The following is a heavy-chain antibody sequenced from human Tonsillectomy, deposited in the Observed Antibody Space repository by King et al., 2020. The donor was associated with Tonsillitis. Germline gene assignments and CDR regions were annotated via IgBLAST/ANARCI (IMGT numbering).Heavy chain of an antibody. CDR3: VKERLRTTVVTFDFDY. D-gene: IGHD4-23*01. J-gene: IGHJ4*02. V-gene: IGHV3-64D*06. Sequence: EVQLVESGGGLVQPGGSLRLSCSASGFTFSSYAMHWVRQAPGKGLEYVSGMSDNGGSTYYADSVKGRFTISRDNAKNTLYLQMSSLRTEDTAVYYCVKERLRTTVVTFDFDYWGQGTLVTVSS. CDR1: GFTFSSYA. CDR2: MSDNGGST.